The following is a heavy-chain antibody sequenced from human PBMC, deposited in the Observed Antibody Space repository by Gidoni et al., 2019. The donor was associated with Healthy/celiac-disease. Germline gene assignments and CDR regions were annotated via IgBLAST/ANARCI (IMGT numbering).Heavy chain of an antibody. CDR1: GGSISSGGYY. CDR2: IYYSGST. D-gene: IGHD4-17*01. CDR3: ARGGYGDYDYYYYGMDV. Sequence: QVQLQESGPGLVKPSQTLSLTCPVSGGSISSGGYYWSWIRQHPGQGLEWIGYIYYSGSTYYNPSLKSRVTISVDTSKNQFSLKLSSVTAADTAVYYCARGGYGDYDYYYYGMDVWGQGTTVTVSS. J-gene: IGHJ6*02. V-gene: IGHV4-31*03.